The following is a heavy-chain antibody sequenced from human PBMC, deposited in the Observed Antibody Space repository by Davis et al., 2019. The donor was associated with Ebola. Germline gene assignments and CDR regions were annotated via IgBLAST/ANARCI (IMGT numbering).Heavy chain of an antibody. CDR2: INHSGST. V-gene: IGHV4-34*01. CDR3: ARSHSDWLLPFDY. Sequence: SQTLSLTCAVYGGSFSGYYWSWIRQPPGQGLEWIGEINHSGSTTYNPSLKSRVTISVDTSKNQFSLRLNSVTAADTGVYYCARSHSDWLLPFDYWGQGTLATVSS. CDR1: GGSFSGYY. J-gene: IGHJ4*02. D-gene: IGHD3-9*01.